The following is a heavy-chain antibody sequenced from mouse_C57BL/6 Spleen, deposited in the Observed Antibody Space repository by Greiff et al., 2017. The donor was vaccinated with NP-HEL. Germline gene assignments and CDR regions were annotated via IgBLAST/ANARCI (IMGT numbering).Heavy chain of an antibody. J-gene: IGHJ3*01. CDR2: IYPGSGST. CDR1: GYTFTSYW. Sequence: QVQLKQPGAELVKPGASVKMSCKASGYTFTSYWITWVKQRPGQGLEWIGDIYPGSGSTNYNEKFKSKATLTVDTSSSTAYMQLSSLTSEDSAVYYCARKGDYYGPFAYWGQGTLVTVSA. D-gene: IGHD1-1*01. CDR3: ARKGDYYGPFAY. V-gene: IGHV1-55*01.